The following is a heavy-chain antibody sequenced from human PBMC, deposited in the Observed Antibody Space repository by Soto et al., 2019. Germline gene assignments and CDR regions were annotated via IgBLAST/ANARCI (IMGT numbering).Heavy chain of an antibody. V-gene: IGHV3-23*01. Sequence: GGSLRLSCAASGFTFSSYAMSWVRQAPGKGLEWVSAISGSGGSTYYADSVKGRFTISRDNSKNTLYLQMNSLRAEDTAVYYCAKDRRDCSSTSCYTVFDYWGQGTLVTAPQ. D-gene: IGHD2-2*02. CDR1: GFTFSSYA. J-gene: IGHJ4*02. CDR2: ISGSGGST. CDR3: AKDRRDCSSTSCYTVFDY.